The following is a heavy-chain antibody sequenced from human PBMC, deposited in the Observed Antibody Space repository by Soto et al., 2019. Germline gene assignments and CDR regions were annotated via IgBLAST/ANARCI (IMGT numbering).Heavy chain of an antibody. J-gene: IGHJ4*02. D-gene: IGHD1-26*01. V-gene: IGHV3-21*01. CDR3: ARERGATVNDFDY. Sequence: EVQLVESGGGLVKPGGSLRLSCAASGFTFSSYSMNWVRQAPGKGLEWVSSISSSSSYIYYADSVKGRFTISRDNAKNSLYLQMNSLRAEDTAVYYCARERGATVNDFDYWGQGTLVTVSS. CDR2: ISSSSSYI. CDR1: GFTFSSYS.